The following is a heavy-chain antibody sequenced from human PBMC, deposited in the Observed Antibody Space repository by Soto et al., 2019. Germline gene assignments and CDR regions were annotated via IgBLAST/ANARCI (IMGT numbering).Heavy chain of an antibody. CDR1: GFTFNSYG. V-gene: IGHV3-21*01. D-gene: IGHD3-3*01. CDR3: AREGGDYDFWSGLVSYYGMDV. J-gene: IGHJ6*02. Sequence: LRLACAASGFTFNSYGINWVRQAPGKGLEWVSSMSRSSRYIYYADSVKGRFTISRDNAKNSLYLQMNSLRAEDTAVYYCAREGGDYDFWSGLVSYYGMDVWGQGTTVTVSS. CDR2: MSRSSRYI.